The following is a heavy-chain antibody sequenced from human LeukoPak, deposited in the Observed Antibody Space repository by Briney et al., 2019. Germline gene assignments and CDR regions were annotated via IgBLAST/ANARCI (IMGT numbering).Heavy chain of an antibody. V-gene: IGHV3-48*01. Sequence: GGSLRLSCAASGFTFSIHAMSWVRQAPGKGLEWVSYISSSSSTIYYADSVKGRFTISRDNAKNSLYLQMNSLRAEDTVVYYCARGRYYMDVWGKGTTVTVSS. CDR3: ARGRYYMDV. CDR2: ISSSSSTI. J-gene: IGHJ6*03. CDR1: GFTFSIHA.